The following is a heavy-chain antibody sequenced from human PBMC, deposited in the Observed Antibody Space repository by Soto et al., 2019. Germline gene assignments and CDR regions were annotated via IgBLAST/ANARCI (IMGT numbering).Heavy chain of an antibody. V-gene: IGHV3-21*01. CDR3: ARAPGYCSGGSCYVGGY. J-gene: IGHJ4*02. Sequence: EVQLVESGGGLVKPGGSLRLSCAASGFTFSSYSMNWVRQAPGKGLEWVSSISSSSSYIYYADSVKGRFTISRDNAKNSLYLQRNSLRADDTAVYYCARAPGYCSGGSCYVGGYWGQGTLVTVSS. CDR2: ISSSSSYI. CDR1: GFTFSSYS. D-gene: IGHD2-15*01.